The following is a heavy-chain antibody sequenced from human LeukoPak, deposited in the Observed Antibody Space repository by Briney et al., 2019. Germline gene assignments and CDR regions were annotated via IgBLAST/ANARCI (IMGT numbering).Heavy chain of an antibody. CDR2: ISSSGSTI. V-gene: IGHV3-48*03. Sequence: PGGSLRLSCAASGFTFSGYEMNWVRQAPGKGLEWVSYISSSGSTIYYADSVKGRFTISRDNAKNSPYLQMNSLRAEDTAVYYCAELGITMIGGVWGKGTTVTISS. CDR1: GFTFSGYE. D-gene: IGHD3-10*02. J-gene: IGHJ6*04. CDR3: AELGITMIGGV.